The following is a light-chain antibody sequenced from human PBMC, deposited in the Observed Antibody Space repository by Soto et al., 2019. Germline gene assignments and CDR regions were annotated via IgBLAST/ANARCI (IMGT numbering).Light chain of an antibody. J-gene: IGKJ3*01. V-gene: IGKV1-27*01. CDR1: QDIRYY. Sequence: DIPMTQSPSSLSVSVGDRVTITCRASQDIRYYLAWYQQRPGELPKLLIYAASTLQSGVPSRFRGSGSGTDFTLNINSLQPEDIATYYCQKYDRAPFTFGPGTKVDFK. CDR2: AAS. CDR3: QKYDRAPFT.